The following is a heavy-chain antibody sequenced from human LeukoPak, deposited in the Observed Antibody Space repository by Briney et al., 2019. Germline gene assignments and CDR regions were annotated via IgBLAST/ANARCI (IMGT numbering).Heavy chain of an antibody. CDR2: VIRSGAT. D-gene: IGHD3-16*02. CDR3: ARGRFIDYYFDY. V-gene: IGHV4-34*01. J-gene: IGHJ4*02. CDR1: GGSFSDYY. Sequence: PSQTLSLTCGESGGSFSDYYWSWIRQPPGKGLDLIGEVIRSGATSSNPYLKSRVTISMDASKNQVSLRLRSVTAADTALYYCARGRFIDYYFDYWGQGSLVTVSS.